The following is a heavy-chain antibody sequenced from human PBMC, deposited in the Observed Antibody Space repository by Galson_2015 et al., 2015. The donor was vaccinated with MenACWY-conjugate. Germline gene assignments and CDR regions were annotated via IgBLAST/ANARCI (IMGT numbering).Heavy chain of an antibody. CDR3: ARGTVTPSGAKYYGMDV. V-gene: IGHV3-7*03. J-gene: IGHJ6*02. CDR1: GFTFSNYW. D-gene: IGHD4-17*01. Sequence: SLRLSCAASGFTFSNYWMSWVRQTPGKGLEWVANIKQGGSEKYYVDSVRGRFTISRDNAKNALYLQMNSLRAEDTALYYCARGTVTPSGAKYYGMDVWGQGTTVTVSS. CDR2: IKQGGSEK.